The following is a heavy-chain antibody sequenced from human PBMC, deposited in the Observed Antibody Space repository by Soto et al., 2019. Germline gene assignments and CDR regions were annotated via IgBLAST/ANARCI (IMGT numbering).Heavy chain of an antibody. V-gene: IGHV3-21*01. CDR2: ISSSSSYI. D-gene: IGHD6-13*01. CDR1: GFTFSSYS. CDR3: ASYSSSWPDY. Sequence: EVQLVESGGGLVKPGGSLRLSCAASGFTFSSYSMNWVRQAPGKGLEWVSSISSSSSYIYYADSVKGRFTISRDNAKNSLYLQMNSLRAEDTAVYYCASYSSSWPDYWGQGTLVTVSS. J-gene: IGHJ4*02.